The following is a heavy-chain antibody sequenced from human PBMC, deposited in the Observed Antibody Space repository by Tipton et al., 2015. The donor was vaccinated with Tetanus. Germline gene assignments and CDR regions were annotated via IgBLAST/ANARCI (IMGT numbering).Heavy chain of an antibody. CDR3: TRASITNRFDP. V-gene: IGHV3-30*03. CDR2: ISYDGGNQ. Sequence: SLRLSCAGSGITLNNGMHWVHQAPGKGLEWVAVISYDGGNQYYADSVKGRFTISRDNSKNTLYLQTNSLRAENTAMYYCTRASITNRFDPWGQGTLVTVSS. CDR1: GITLNNG. D-gene: IGHD1-14*01. J-gene: IGHJ5*02.